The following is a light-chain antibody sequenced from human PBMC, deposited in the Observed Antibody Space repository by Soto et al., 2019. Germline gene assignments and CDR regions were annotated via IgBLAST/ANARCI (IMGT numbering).Light chain of an antibody. J-gene: IGLJ2*01. Sequence: QSALTQPPLVSGAPGQRVTISCSGSSSNIGADYDVHWYQHLPGTSPKLLIFGNFNRPSGVPDRFSGSKSGTSASLAITGLQAEDEGVYYCQSYDMYLSGSVIFGGGTKLTVL. CDR3: QSYDMYLSGSVI. V-gene: IGLV1-40*01. CDR2: GNF. CDR1: SSNIGADYD.